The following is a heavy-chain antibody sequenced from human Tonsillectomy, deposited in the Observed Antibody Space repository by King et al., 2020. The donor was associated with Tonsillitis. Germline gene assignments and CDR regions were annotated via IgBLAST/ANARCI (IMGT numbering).Heavy chain of an antibody. D-gene: IGHD4-17*01. J-gene: IGHJ6*02. V-gene: IGHV3-74*01. CDR3: ARGGGPGYGDPGIAEGPHYYYYGMDV. CDR2: INSDGSST. CDR1: GFTFSSYW. Sequence: VQLVESGGGLVQPGGSLRLSCAASGFTFSSYWMHWVRQAPGKGLVWVSRINSDGSSTSYADSVKGRFTISRDNAKNTLYLQMNSLRAEDTAVYYCARGGGPGYGDPGIAEGPHYYYYGMDVWGQGTTVTVSS.